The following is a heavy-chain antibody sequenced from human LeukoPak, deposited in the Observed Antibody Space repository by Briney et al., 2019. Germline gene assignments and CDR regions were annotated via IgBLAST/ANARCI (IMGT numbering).Heavy chain of an antibody. Sequence: SETLSLTCTVSGGSISSYYWSWIRQPPGKGLEWIGYIYYSGSTNYNPSLKSRVTISVDTSKNQFSLKLNSETAADTAVYYCARYLTATDAFDIWGQGTMVTVSS. D-gene: IGHD2-8*01. CDR1: GGSISSYY. CDR2: IYYSGST. J-gene: IGHJ3*02. V-gene: IGHV4-59*08. CDR3: ARYLTATDAFDI.